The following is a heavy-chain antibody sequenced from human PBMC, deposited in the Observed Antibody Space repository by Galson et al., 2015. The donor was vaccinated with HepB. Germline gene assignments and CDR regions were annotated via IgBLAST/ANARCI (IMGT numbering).Heavy chain of an antibody. CDR1: GYTFTSYG. CDR3: ARSDSSMWYRPPSDY. CDR2: ISAYNGNT. V-gene: IGHV1-18*01. J-gene: IGHJ4*02. Sequence: SVKVSCKASGYTFTSYGMSWVRQAPGQGLEWMGWISAYNGNTNYAQRLQGRVTMTTDSSTSTAYMELRSLRSDDTAVYYCARSDSSMWYRPPSDYWGQGTLVTVSS. D-gene: IGHD6-13*01.